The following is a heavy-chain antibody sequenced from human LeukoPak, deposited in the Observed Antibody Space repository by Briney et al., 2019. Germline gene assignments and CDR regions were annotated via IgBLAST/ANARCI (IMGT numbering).Heavy chain of an antibody. D-gene: IGHD4-17*01. CDR3: ARVGSYGDSSAEYFQH. J-gene: IGHJ1*01. CDR2: IIPIFGTA. Sequence: SVKVSCKASGYTFTGFYMHWVRQAPGQGLEWMGGIIPIFGTANYAQKFQGRVTITADESTSTAYMELSSLRSEDAAVYYCARVGSYGDSSAEYFQHWGQGTLVTVSS. CDR1: GYTFTGFY. V-gene: IGHV1-69*13.